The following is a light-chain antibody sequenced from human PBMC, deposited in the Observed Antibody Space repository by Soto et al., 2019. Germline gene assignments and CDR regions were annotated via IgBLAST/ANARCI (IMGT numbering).Light chain of an antibody. CDR1: SSVVGSYNL. CDR3: CSYAGSSAYV. J-gene: IGLJ1*01. Sequence: QSALTQPASVSGSPGQSITISCTGTSSVVGSYNLVSWYQQHPGKAPKLMIYEVSKRPSGVSNRFSGSKSGNTASLTISGLQAEDEAEYSCCSYAGSSAYVFGTGTKVPV. V-gene: IGLV2-23*02. CDR2: EVS.